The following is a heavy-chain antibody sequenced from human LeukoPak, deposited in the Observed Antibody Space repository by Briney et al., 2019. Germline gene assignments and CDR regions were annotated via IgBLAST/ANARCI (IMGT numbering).Heavy chain of an antibody. J-gene: IGHJ4*02. D-gene: IGHD6-19*01. CDR1: GYSISSGYY. Sequence: SETLSLTCTVSGYSISSGYYWGWIRQPPGKGLEWIGSIYHSGSTYYNPSLKSRVTISVDTSKNQFSLKLSSVTAADTAVYYCAGARYSSGWYFDYWGQGTLVTVSS. CDR2: IYHSGST. CDR3: AGARYSSGWYFDY. V-gene: IGHV4-38-2*02.